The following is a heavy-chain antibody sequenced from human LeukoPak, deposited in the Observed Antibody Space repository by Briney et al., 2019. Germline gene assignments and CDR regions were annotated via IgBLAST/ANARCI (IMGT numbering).Heavy chain of an antibody. D-gene: IGHD2-15*01. CDR3: ARGDSSDAGNFDY. J-gene: IGHJ4*02. Sequence: SETLSLTCTVSGGSINDYYWSWIRQPPGKGLEWIAWIYYSGSTNYNPSLKSRVTISVNTSKNQFSLKLTSVTAADTAVYYCARGDSSDAGNFDYWGQGTLVTVSS. CDR1: GGSINDYY. CDR2: IYYSGST. V-gene: IGHV4-59*08.